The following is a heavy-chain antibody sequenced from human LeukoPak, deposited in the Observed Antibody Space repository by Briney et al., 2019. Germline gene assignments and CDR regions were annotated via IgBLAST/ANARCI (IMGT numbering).Heavy chain of an antibody. CDR1: GASISSGTYY. CDR3: ARGRLLFITMVRGVILDY. J-gene: IGHJ4*02. CDR2: IYYSGST. D-gene: IGHD3-10*01. V-gene: IGHV4-61*01. Sequence: PSETLSLTCAVSGASISSGTYYWSWIRQPPGKGLEWIGYIYYSGSTNYNPSLKSRVTISVDTSKNQFSLKLSSVTAADTAVYYCARGRLLFITMVRGVILDYWGQGTLVTVSS.